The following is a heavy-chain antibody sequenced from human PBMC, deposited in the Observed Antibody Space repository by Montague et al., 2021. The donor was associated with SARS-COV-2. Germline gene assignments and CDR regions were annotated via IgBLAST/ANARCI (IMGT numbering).Heavy chain of an antibody. CDR2: IYESGST. CDR3: ARKIIANAFDV. CDR1: GVSISSCDYS. V-gene: IGHV4-30-2*06. D-gene: IGHD2/OR15-2a*01. J-gene: IGHJ3*01. Sequence: TLSLTCTVSGVSISSCDYSWNWIRQSPGKGLDWIVFIYESGSTLYNPSLKSRISISVDRSKNQFSLRLNSVTAADTAVYYCARKIIANAFDVWGHGTTVTVSS.